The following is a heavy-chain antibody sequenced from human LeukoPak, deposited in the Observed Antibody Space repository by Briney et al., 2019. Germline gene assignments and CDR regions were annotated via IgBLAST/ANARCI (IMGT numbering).Heavy chain of an antibody. CDR2: INPNSGGT. CDR1: GYTFTGYY. Sequence: GASVKVSCKTSGYTFTGYYIHWVRQAPGLGLEWMGWINPNSGGTNYAQKFQDRVTMTRDTSITTAYMELIRLRSDDTAVYYCARGQPKFCFDYWGQGTLVTVSS. V-gene: IGHV1-2*02. D-gene: IGHD3-9*01. J-gene: IGHJ4*02. CDR3: ARGQPKFCFDY.